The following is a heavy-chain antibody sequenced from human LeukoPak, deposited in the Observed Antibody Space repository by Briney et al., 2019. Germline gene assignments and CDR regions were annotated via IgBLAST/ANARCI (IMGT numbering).Heavy chain of an antibody. V-gene: IGHV3-30*02. CDR2: IRYDGSNK. Sequence: GGSLRLSCAASGFTFSSYGMHWVRQAPGKGLEWVAFIRYDGSNKYYADSVKGRFTISRDNSKNTLYLQMNSLRAEDTAVYYCAKDFVGYYDSSGHSDISYWGQGTLVTVSS. CDR3: AKDFVGYYDSSGHSDISY. J-gene: IGHJ4*02. CDR1: GFTFSSYG. D-gene: IGHD3-22*01.